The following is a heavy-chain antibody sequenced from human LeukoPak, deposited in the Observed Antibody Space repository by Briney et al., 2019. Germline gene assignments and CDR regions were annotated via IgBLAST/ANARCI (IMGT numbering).Heavy chain of an antibody. D-gene: IGHD3-22*01. J-gene: IGHJ4*02. V-gene: IGHV1-3*01. CDR1: GYTFTSYA. Sequence: ASVKVSCKASGYTFTSYAMHWVRQAPGQRLEWMGWINAGNGNTKYSQKFQGRVTITRDTSASTAYMELSSLRSEDTAVYHCARVPEYYHDSSGYSDYWGQGTLVTVSS. CDR2: INAGNGNT. CDR3: ARVPEYYHDSSGYSDY.